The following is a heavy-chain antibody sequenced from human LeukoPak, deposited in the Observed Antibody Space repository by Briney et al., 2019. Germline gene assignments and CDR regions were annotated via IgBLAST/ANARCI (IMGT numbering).Heavy chain of an antibody. CDR1: GFTFSSYA. D-gene: IGHD3-10*01. J-gene: IGHJ4*02. CDR2: ITYDGSNK. CDR3: ARVRGGVFDY. Sequence: PGRSLRLSCAASGFTFSSYAMHLVRQAPGKGLEWVAVITYDGSNKYYADSVKGRFTISRDNSKNTLYLQMNSLRAEDTAVYYCARVRGGVFDYWGQGTLVTVSS. V-gene: IGHV3-30-3*01.